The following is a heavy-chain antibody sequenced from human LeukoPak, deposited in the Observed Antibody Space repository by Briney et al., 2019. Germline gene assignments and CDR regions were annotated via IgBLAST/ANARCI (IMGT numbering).Heavy chain of an antibody. CDR3: AKGDCTNGVCYNYYYYGMDV. CDR2: ISGSGGST. J-gene: IGHJ6*02. Sequence: GGSLRLSCAASGFTFSSYAMSWVRQAPGKGLEWVSAISGSGGSTYYADFVKGRFTISRDNSKNTLYLQMNSLRAEDTAVYYCAKGDCTNGVCYNYYYYGMDVWGQGTTVTVSS. V-gene: IGHV3-23*01. CDR1: GFTFSSYA. D-gene: IGHD2-8*01.